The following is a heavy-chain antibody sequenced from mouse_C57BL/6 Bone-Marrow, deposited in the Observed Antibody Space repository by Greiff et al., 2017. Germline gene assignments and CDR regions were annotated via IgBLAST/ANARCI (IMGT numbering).Heavy chain of an antibody. CDR1: GYSFTDYN. J-gene: IGHJ4*01. Sequence: EVKLQQSGPELVKPGASVKISCKASGYSFTDYNMTWVKQSNGKSLEWIGVINPNYGTTSYNQKFKGKATLTVEHSSSPAYMQLNSLTSEDSAVYYGARGYDYDYAMDYWGQGTSVTVSS. CDR3: ARGYDYDYAMDY. D-gene: IGHD2-4*01. CDR2: INPNYGTT. V-gene: IGHV1-39*01.